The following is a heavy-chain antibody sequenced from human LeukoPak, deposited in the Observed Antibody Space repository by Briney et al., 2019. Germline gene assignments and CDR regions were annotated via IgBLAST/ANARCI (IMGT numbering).Heavy chain of an antibody. J-gene: IGHJ4*02. CDR1: GYTFTDYY. CDR3: ARGRSDYYLDS. D-gene: IGHD3-10*01. CDR2: IYPNSGGT. Sequence: ASVTVSCKASGYTFTDYYMHWVRQAPGHGLEWMGWIYPNSGGTNYAQNFQGRVTMTRDTSISTAYMGLSRLRSDDTAVYFCARGRSDYYLDSWGQGTLVTVSS. V-gene: IGHV1-2*02.